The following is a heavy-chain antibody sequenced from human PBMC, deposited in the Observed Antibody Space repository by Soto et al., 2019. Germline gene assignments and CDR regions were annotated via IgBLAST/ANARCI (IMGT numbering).Heavy chain of an antibody. D-gene: IGHD3-22*01. V-gene: IGHV5-10-1*01. CDR1: GYSFTSYW. CDR2: IDPSDSYT. Sequence: PGESLKISCKGSGYSFTSYWITWVRQMPGKGLEWMGRIDPSDSYTKYSPSFQGHVTISADKSSSTAYLQWSSLKASDTAMYYCATPASVNGSPDYYDSSGYTYWGQGTLVTSPQ. CDR3: ATPASVNGSPDYYDSSGYTY. J-gene: IGHJ4*02.